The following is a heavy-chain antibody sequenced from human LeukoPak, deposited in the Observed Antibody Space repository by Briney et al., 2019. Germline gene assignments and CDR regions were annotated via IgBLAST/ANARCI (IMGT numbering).Heavy chain of an antibody. D-gene: IGHD3-22*01. CDR1: GYTFTSYD. V-gene: IGHV1-8*01. CDR2: MNPNSGNT. Sequence: ALVKLSCKASGYTFTSYDINWVRQATGQGREWMGWMNPNSGNTGYAQKSQGRVTMTRNTSISTAYMELSSLRSEDTAVYYCARACGYYDSSGYFSGWNWFDPWGQGTLVTVSS. J-gene: IGHJ5*02. CDR3: ARACGYYDSSGYFSGWNWFDP.